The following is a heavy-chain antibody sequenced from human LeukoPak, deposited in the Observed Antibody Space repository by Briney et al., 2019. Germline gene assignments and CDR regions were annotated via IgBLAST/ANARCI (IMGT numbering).Heavy chain of an antibody. CDR1: GFTFSSYW. J-gene: IGHJ3*02. D-gene: IGHD3-9*01. CDR2: INSDGSST. CDR3: ATTGVLTGFDAFDI. V-gene: IGHV3-74*01. Sequence: PGGSLRLSCAASGFTFSSYWMHWVRQAPGKGLVWVSRINSDGSSTSYADSVKGRFTISRDNAKNTLYLQMNSLRAEDTAVYYCATTGVLTGFDAFDIWGQGTMVTVSS.